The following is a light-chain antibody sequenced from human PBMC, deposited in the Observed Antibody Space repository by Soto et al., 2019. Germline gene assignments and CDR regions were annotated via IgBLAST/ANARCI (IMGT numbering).Light chain of an antibody. CDR2: AAS. J-gene: IGKJ1*01. V-gene: IGKV1-39*01. Sequence: DIQMTQSPSSLSASVGDRVTITCRASQSISTCLNWYQQKPGKAPKLLIYAASSLQSGVPSRFSGSGSGTDFTLTISSLQPEDFATYYCQQSYNTPRTFGQGTKVDI. CDR3: QQSYNTPRT. CDR1: QSISTC.